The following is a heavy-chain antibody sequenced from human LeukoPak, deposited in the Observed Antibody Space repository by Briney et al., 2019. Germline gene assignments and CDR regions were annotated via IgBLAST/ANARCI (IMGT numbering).Heavy chain of an antibody. J-gene: IGHJ4*02. Sequence: SETLSLTCTVSGGSISSGSYYWSWIRQSAGKGLEWIGRIYTSGSTNYNPSLKSRVTISVDTSKNQFSLKLSSVTAADTAVYYCARHQSDFRSGYQGVFDYWGQGTLVTVSS. CDR3: ARHQSDFRSGYQGVFDY. CDR2: IYTSGST. D-gene: IGHD3-3*01. V-gene: IGHV4-61*02. CDR1: GGSISSGSYY.